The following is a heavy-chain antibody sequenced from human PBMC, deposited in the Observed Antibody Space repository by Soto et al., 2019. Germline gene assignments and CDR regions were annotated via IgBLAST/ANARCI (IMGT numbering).Heavy chain of an antibody. CDR1: GFTFSSYA. D-gene: IGHD2-15*01. Sequence: EVQLLESGGDLVQPGGSLRLSCAASGFTFSSYAMSWVRQAPGEGLEWVSAISTSGGNTYSADSVKGRVTIYRDNSKNTMYLVMNSLRAEVTAVYYGAKGSGFCSGGSCYAPTDYWGQGTLVTVSS. J-gene: IGHJ4*02. CDR3: AKGSGFCSGGSCYAPTDY. V-gene: IGHV3-23*01. CDR2: ISTSGGNT.